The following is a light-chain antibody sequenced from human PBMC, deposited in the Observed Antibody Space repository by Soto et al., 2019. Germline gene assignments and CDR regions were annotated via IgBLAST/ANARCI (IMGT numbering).Light chain of an antibody. CDR1: QSVSGN. V-gene: IGKV3-15*01. CDR2: GAS. J-gene: IGKJ1*01. CDR3: QQYNNWLWT. Sequence: EIVMTQSPATLSVSPGEMGTLSCRASQSVSGNLAWYQQKPGQAPRLLIYGASTRATGIPARFSGSGSGTEFALTISSLQSEDFALYYCQQYNNWLWTFGQGTKVDIK.